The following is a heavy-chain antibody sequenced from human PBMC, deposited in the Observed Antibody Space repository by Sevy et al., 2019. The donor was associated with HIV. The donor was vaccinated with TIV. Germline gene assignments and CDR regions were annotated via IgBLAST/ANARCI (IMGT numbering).Heavy chain of an antibody. J-gene: IGHJ4*02. D-gene: IGHD1-1*01. CDR2: LTNNGDIT. CDR1: GFTFSRYA. CDR3: AEEKEYTDPYYFDD. V-gene: IGHV3-23*01. Sequence: GGSLRLSCAASGFTFSRYAMSWVRQAPGKGLEWVSGLTNNGDITFDADSVKGRFTISRDNSRNILYLQMNNLRVEDTAVYYCAEEKEYTDPYYFDDWGQGTLVTVSS.